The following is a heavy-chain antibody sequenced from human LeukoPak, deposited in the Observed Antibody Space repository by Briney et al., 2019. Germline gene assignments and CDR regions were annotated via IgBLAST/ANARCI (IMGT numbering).Heavy chain of an antibody. CDR1: GGTFSSYA. J-gene: IGHJ4*02. CDR2: IIPIFGSA. CDR3: ARGNYDILTGYYRLRAFDY. V-gene: IGHV1-69*06. D-gene: IGHD3-9*01. Sequence: SVKVSCKASGGTFSSYAISWVRQAPGQGLEWMGGIIPIFGSANHAQKFQGRVTITADKSTSAAYMELSSLRSEDTAVYYCARGNYDILTGYYRLRAFDYWGQGTLVTVSS.